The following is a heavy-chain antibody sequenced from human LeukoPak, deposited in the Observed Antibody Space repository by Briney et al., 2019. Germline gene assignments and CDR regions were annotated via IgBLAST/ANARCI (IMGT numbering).Heavy chain of an antibody. CDR3: ARRRDYVWGSSDQGWFDP. CDR2: IDLRDSYT. CDR1: GNSFTSNW. V-gene: IGHV5-10-1*01. Sequence: ESLKISCKGSGNSFTSNWISWVRQMPGRGLEWMGRIDLRDSYTNYSPSFQGHVTISADKSISTVYLQWSSLKASDAAMYYCARRRDYVWGSSDQGWFDPWGQGTLVTVSS. J-gene: IGHJ5*02. D-gene: IGHD3-16*01.